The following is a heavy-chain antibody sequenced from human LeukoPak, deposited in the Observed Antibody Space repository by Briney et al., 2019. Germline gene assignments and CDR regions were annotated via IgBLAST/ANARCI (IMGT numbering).Heavy chain of an antibody. V-gene: IGHV4-39*07. J-gene: IGHJ4*02. CDR2: IYYSGST. CDR1: GGSISSSSYY. Sequence: SETLSLTCTASGGSISSSSYYWGWIRQPPGKGLEWIGSIYYSGSTYYNPSLKSRVTISVDTSKNQFSLKLSSVTAADTAVYYCARVLGSGYYYYWGQGTLVTVSS. CDR3: ARVLGSGYYYY. D-gene: IGHD3-22*01.